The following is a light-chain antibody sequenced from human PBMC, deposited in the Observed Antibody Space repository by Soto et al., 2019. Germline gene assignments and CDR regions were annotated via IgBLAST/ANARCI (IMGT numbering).Light chain of an antibody. CDR2: GAS. Sequence: IVLSQSPGTLSLSPGERATLSCRASQSVSSSYLAWYQQKPGHAPRLLIYGASSRATGIPDRFSGSGSGTDFTLTISRLEPEDFAVYYCQQLTDWPPQWTFAQRTKVAIK. CDR3: QQLTDWPPQWT. V-gene: IGKV3D-20*02. J-gene: IGKJ1*01. CDR1: QSVSSSY.